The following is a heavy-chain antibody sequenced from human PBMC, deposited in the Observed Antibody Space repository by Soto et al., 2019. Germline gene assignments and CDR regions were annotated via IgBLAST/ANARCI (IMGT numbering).Heavy chain of an antibody. J-gene: IGHJ5*02. V-gene: IGHV5-51*01. D-gene: IGHD3-22*01. CDR3: ARQSPYDSSGYYYGESWNCFDP. CDR1: GYSFTSYW. CDR2: IYPGDSDT. Sequence: GESLKISCKGSGYSFTSYWIGWVRQMPGKGLEWMGIIYPGDSDTRYSPSFQGQVTISADKSISTAYLQWSSLKASDTAMYYCARQSPYDSSGYYYGESWNCFDPCGQRTLVTVSS.